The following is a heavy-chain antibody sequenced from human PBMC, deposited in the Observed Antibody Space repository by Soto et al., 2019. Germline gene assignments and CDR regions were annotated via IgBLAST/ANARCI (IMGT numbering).Heavy chain of an antibody. V-gene: IGHV3-23*01. CDR2: FSGSVGST. Sequence: GGSLRLSCAASGFTFSNYAVTWVRQAPGKGLEWVSTFSGSVGSTFYADSVKGRFTISRDISKNTLYLQMNSLRAEDTAVYYCAKDQGSSWYEIDYWGQGTLVTVSS. CDR3: AKDQGSSWYEIDY. J-gene: IGHJ4*02. CDR1: GFTFSNYA. D-gene: IGHD6-13*01.